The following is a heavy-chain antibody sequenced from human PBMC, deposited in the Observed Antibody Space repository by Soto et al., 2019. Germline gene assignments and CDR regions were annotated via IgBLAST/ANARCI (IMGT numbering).Heavy chain of an antibody. CDR1: GFTFINYA. Sequence: GGSLRLSCAASGFTFINYAMSWVRQAPGKGLEWVSTISGSGVTTYYADSVKGRFTISRDKSNNQVSLRLNSVTAADTAVYYCAGRLIEAPEWFDPWGPGTLATVSS. CDR3: AGRLIEAPEWFDP. D-gene: IGHD6-6*01. V-gene: IGHV3-23*01. CDR2: ISGSGVTT. J-gene: IGHJ5*02.